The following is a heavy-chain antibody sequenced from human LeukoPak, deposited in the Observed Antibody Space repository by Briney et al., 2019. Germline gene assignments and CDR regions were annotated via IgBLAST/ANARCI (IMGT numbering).Heavy chain of an antibody. CDR1: GYTFTSYY. Sequence: ASVKVSCKASGYTFTSYYMHWVRQAPGQGLEWMGIINPSGGSASYAQKFQGRVTMTRDTSTSTIYMELSSLRSEDTAVYYCARDEGYCSSISWYLFDYWGQGTLVTVSS. CDR2: INPSGGSA. D-gene: IGHD2-2*01. CDR3: ARDEGYCSSISWYLFDY. J-gene: IGHJ4*02. V-gene: IGHV1-46*03.